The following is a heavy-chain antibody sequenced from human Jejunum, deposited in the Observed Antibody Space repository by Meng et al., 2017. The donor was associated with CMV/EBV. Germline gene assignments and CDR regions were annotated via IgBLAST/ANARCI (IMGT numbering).Heavy chain of an antibody. CDR1: GGSISSGSHY. CDR3: LRGSGGSV. J-gene: IGHJ1*01. V-gene: IGHV4-39*07. CDR2: FYYRRST. Sequence: LAESGPGRVKPSETLSPTCTVSGGSISSGSHYWGWIRQPPGKGPEWIGSFYYRRSTYYNPSLKSRVTISIDTSKNQFFLKLSSVTAADTAVYHCLRGSGGSVWGQGTLVTVSS. D-gene: IGHD3-10*01.